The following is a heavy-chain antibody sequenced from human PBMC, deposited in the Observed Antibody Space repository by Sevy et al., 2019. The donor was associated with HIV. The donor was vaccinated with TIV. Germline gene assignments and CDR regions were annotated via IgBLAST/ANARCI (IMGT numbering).Heavy chain of an antibody. D-gene: IGHD2-15*01. CDR3: ARAIGISASF. CDR1: GFIFNDYW. CDR2: INEDGSKQ. V-gene: IGHV3-7*03. Sequence: QLGGSLRLSCAASGFIFNDYWMHWVRQAPGKGLEWVANINEDGSKQYYVDSVKGRFTISRDNAKSSVFLEMNSLRVDDAAIYYCARAIGISASFWGQGTLLTVSS. J-gene: IGHJ4*02.